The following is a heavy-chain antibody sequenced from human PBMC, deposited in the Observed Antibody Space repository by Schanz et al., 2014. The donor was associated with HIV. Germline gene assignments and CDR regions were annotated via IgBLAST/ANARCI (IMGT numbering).Heavy chain of an antibody. CDR2: FITIFRTA. CDR1: GGTFMTYA. D-gene: IGHD6-13*01. CDR3: AKDAYSSTWYLGENWFDP. Sequence: QVQLVQSGAEVKKPGSSVKVSCKASGGTFMTYAISWVRQAPGQGLEWMGGFITIFRTANYAQKFQDRVTITADESTGTAFMELSSLRSEDTAVYYCAKDAYSSTWYLGENWFDPWGQGTLVTVSS. J-gene: IGHJ5*02. V-gene: IGHV1-69*01.